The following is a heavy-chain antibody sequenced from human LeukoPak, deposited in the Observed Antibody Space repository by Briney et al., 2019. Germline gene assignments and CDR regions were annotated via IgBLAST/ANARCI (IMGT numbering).Heavy chain of an antibody. CDR3: GRDFWGAFNF. CDR2: ISSSGSTI. J-gene: IGHJ3*01. CDR1: GFTFSSYE. Sequence: GGSLRLSCAASGFTFSSYEMNWVRQAPGKGLEWVSYISSSGSTIYYADSVKGRFTISRDNAKNSLYLQMNSLRAEDTAVYYCGRDFWGAFNFWGHGIMVTVSS. D-gene: IGHD3-16*01. V-gene: IGHV3-48*03.